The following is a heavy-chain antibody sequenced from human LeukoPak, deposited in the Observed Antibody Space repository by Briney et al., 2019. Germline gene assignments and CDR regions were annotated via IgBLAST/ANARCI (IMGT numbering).Heavy chain of an antibody. D-gene: IGHD3-22*01. CDR1: GFTFSSYS. J-gene: IGHJ4*02. CDR2: ISSSSSYI. V-gene: IGHV3-21*01. CDR3: AREGYSSSWGLTYYYDSSGIPFDY. Sequence: NAGGSLRLSCAASGFTFSSYSMNWVRQAPGKGLEWVSSISSSSSYIYYADPVKGRFTISRDNAKNSLYLQMNSLRAEDTAVYYCAREGYSSSWGLTYYYDSSGIPFDYWGQGTLVTVSS.